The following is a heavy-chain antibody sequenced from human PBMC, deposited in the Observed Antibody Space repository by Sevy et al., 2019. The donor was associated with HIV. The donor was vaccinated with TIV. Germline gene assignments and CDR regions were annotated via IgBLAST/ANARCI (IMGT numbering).Heavy chain of an antibody. V-gene: IGHV1-69*13. D-gene: IGHD2-2*01. CDR3: ASTDAGYCSSTSCYLGAFDI. J-gene: IGHJ3*02. CDR1: GDTFSSYA. CDR2: IIPIFGTA. Sequence: ASVKVSCKASGDTFSSYAISWVRQAPGQGLEWMGGIIPIFGTANYAQKFQGRVTITADESTSTAYMELSSLRSEDTAVYYCASTDAGYCSSTSCYLGAFDIWGQGTMVTVSS.